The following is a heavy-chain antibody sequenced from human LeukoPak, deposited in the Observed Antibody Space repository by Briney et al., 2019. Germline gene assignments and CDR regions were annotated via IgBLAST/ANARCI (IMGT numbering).Heavy chain of an antibody. CDR2: ISGSGDNT. CDR3: AKVGTTSGWYGAFDY. Sequence: GGSLRLSCAASGFTFSTYAMSWVRQALGKGLEWVSTISGSGDNTYYADSVEGRFTISRDNSGNTLYLQMNGLRAEDTAVYYCAKVGTTSGWYGAFDYWGQGTLVTVSS. V-gene: IGHV3-23*01. CDR1: GFTFSTYA. D-gene: IGHD6-19*01. J-gene: IGHJ4*02.